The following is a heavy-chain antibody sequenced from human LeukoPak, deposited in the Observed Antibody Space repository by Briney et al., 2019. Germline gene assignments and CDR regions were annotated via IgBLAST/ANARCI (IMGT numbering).Heavy chain of an antibody. D-gene: IGHD3-22*01. J-gene: IGHJ3*02. V-gene: IGHV3-66*01. CDR2: IYSGGST. Sequence: PGGSLRLSCAASGFTFDDYAMHWVRQAPGKGLEWVSVIYSGGSTYYADSVKGRFTISRDNSKNTLYLQMNSLRAEDTAVYYCARDPLYYYDSSGYYYGAFDIWGQGTMVTVSS. CDR3: ARDPLYYYDSSGYYYGAFDI. CDR1: GFTFDDYA.